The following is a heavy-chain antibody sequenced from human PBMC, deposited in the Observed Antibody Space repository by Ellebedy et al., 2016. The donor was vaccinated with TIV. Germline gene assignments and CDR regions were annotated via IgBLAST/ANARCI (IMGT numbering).Heavy chain of an antibody. CDR1: AGSFSGYY. J-gene: IGHJ5*02. Sequence: GSLRLXXAVYAGSFSGYYWSWIRQPPGKGLEWIGEINHSGSTNYNPSLESRVTISVDTSKNQFSLKLSSVTAADTAVYYCARGGVYASWFDPWGQGTLVTVSS. V-gene: IGHV4-34*01. CDR2: INHSGST. CDR3: ARGGVYASWFDP. D-gene: IGHD2-8*01.